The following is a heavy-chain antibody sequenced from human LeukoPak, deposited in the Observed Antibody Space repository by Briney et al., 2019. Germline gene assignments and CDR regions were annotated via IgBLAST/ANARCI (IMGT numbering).Heavy chain of an antibody. CDR1: GGSFSGYY. V-gene: IGHV4-34*01. CDR2: INHSGST. J-gene: IGHJ3*02. Sequence: SETLSLTXAVYGGSFSGYYWSWIRQPLGKGLEWIGEINHSGSTNYNPSLKSRVTISVDTSKNQFSLKLSSVTAADTAVYYCARVLGYYDFWSGYPLSRNAFDIWGQGTMVTVSS. D-gene: IGHD3-3*01. CDR3: ARVLGYYDFWSGYPLSRNAFDI.